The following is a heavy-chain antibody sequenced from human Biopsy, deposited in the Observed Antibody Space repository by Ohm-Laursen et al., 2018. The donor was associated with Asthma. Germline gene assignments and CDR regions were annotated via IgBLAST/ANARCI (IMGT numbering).Heavy chain of an antibody. CDR1: GGTFSNFA. D-gene: IGHD6-19*01. J-gene: IGHJ6*02. CDR2: IMTVFGTT. CDR3: ARCQVGYSSGWSLLLKKIYYSGMDV. V-gene: IGHV1-69*13. Sequence: SVKVSCKAPGGTFSNFAISWVLQAPGQGLEWLGGIMTVFGTTNYAQKFQGRVTITADESTSTAYMEVTSLRSEDTAIYYCARCQVGYSSGWSLLLKKIYYSGMDVWGQGTAVTVSS.